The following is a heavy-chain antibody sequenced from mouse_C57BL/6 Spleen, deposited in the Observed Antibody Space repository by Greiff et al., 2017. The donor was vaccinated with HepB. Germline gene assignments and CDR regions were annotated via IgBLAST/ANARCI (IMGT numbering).Heavy chain of an antibody. Sequence: VKLQESGPELVKPGASVKISCKASGYAFSSSWMNWVKQRPGKGLEWIGRIYPGDGDTNYNGKFKGKATLTADKSSSTAYMQLSSLTSEDSAVYFGARDSPFAYWGQGTLVTVSA. CDR1: GYAFSSSW. CDR3: ARDSPFAY. CDR2: IYPGDGDT. V-gene: IGHV1-82*01. J-gene: IGHJ3*01.